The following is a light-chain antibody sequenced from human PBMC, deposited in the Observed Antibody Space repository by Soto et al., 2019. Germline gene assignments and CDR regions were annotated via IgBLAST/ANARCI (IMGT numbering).Light chain of an antibody. CDR2: DAS. CDR3: HQRQYWPPIT. V-gene: IGKV3-11*01. CDR1: LSVSVY. J-gene: IGKJ5*01. Sequence: EIVLTQSPATLSLSPGERATLSCRPSLSVSVYLDWYQQKPGQAPRLLISDASNRATGIPARFSGSGSGTDFTLTISSLEPEDFAVYYCHQRQYWPPITFGQGTRLEIK.